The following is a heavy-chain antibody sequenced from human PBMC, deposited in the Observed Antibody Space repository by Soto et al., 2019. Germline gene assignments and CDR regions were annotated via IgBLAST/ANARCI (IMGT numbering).Heavy chain of an antibody. D-gene: IGHD3-10*01. Sequence: QVQLVQSGAEVKKPGASVKVFCKGSGYTFTSNDINWVRQATGQGFEWMGWMSPKSGDTGYSQKFQGRVTMTRDAPRSTASMELRSLRSEDTAVYYCAGGPPRGGCDFWGQGTLVTVAS. CDR2: MSPKSGDT. V-gene: IGHV1-8*01. CDR3: AGGPPRGGCDF. CDR1: GYTFTSND. J-gene: IGHJ4*02.